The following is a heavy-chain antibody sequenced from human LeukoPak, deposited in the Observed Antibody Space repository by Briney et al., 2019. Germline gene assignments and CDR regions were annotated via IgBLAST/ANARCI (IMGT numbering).Heavy chain of an antibody. CDR1: GFTFSDYD. V-gene: IGHV3-33*06. J-gene: IGHJ4*02. Sequence: GKSLRLSCAASGFTFSDYDMHWVRQAPGKRLEWVAVIWSDGSNKDYADSVKGRFTISRDNSKNTLYLQMNTLRAEDTAVYYCAKGNRDGYNQVFDYWGQGTLVTVSS. CDR3: AKGNRDGYNQVFDY. D-gene: IGHD5-24*01. CDR2: IWSDGSNK.